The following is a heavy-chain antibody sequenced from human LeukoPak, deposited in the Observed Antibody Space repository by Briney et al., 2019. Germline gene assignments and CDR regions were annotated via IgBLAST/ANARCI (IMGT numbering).Heavy chain of an antibody. CDR3: ARRRVDGYNYYFDF. CDR2: VNPNSGVT. Sequence: ASVKVSCKASGYTFTDHYMHWVRQAPGHGLEWMGWVNPNSGVTDSAQTFQGRVTLTRDTSISTAYLEVSRLTSDGTAVYYCARRRVDGYNYYFDFWGQGTLVTVSS. J-gene: IGHJ4*02. CDR1: GYTFTDHY. D-gene: IGHD5-24*01. V-gene: IGHV1-2*02.